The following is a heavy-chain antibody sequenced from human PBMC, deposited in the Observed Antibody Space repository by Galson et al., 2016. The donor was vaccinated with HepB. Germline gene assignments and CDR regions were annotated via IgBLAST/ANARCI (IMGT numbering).Heavy chain of an antibody. J-gene: IGHJ4*02. Sequence: SLRLSCAASGFTFNNYAMHWVRQAPGKGLEWVAIISYDGRHEYYADSVKGRFTISRDDSNNTLSLQMNSLRPEDTAVYYCAKVYCGGDCYAGSFDYWGQGTLVTVSS. D-gene: IGHD2-21*01. CDR1: GFTFNNYA. CDR2: ISYDGRHE. V-gene: IGHV3-30*18. CDR3: AKVYCGGDCYAGSFDY.